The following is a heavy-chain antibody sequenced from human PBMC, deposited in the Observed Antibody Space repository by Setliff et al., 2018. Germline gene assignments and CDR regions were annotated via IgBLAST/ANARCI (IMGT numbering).Heavy chain of an antibody. D-gene: IGHD3-9*01. Sequence: SETLSLTCTVSGGSISSSNWWTWVRQPPGKGLEWIGEIYHSGSINYNPSLKSRVTMSVDKSKNQFSLKLTSVTAADTAVYYCARAPRYFDPTGSYFDYWGQGTLVTVSS. J-gene: IGHJ4*02. CDR3: ARAPRYFDPTGSYFDY. CDR2: IYHSGSI. CDR1: GGSISSSNW. V-gene: IGHV4-4*02.